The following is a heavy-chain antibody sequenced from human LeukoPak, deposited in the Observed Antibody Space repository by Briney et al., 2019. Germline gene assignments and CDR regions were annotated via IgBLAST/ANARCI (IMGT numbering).Heavy chain of an antibody. CDR2: IYYSGST. CDR3: ARDQHGDYEGGFDY. CDR1: GGSVSSGSYY. D-gene: IGHD4-17*01. J-gene: IGHJ4*02. V-gene: IGHV4-61*01. Sequence: SETLSLTCTVSGGSVSSGSYYWSWIRPPPGKGLEWIGYIYYSGSTNYHPSLKSRVTISVDTSKNQFSLKLSSVTAADTAVYYCARDQHGDYEGGFDYWGQGTLVTVSS.